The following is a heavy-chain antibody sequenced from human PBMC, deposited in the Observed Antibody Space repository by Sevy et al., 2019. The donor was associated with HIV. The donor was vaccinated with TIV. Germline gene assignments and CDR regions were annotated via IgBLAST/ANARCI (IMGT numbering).Heavy chain of an antibody. V-gene: IGHV3-33*01. CDR1: GFTLSTYA. Sequence: GGSLRLSCAASGFTLSTYAMHWVRQAPGKGLEGVAVIRYDGSNKYYADSVKGRFTISRDNSKNTLYLQMNSLRAEDTAVYYCARDRLGITISAEWGGGMDVWGQGTTVTVSS. CDR3: ARDRLGITISAEWGGGMDV. CDR2: IRYDGSNK. J-gene: IGHJ6*02. D-gene: IGHD3-3*01.